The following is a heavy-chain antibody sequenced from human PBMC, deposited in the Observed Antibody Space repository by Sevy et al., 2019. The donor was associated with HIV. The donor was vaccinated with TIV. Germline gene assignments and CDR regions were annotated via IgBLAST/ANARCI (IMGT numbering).Heavy chain of an antibody. CDR1: TFSVTDNY. CDR3: ARDRYYDASGYYYYYYGLDV. V-gene: IGHV3-66*01. D-gene: IGHD3-22*01. J-gene: IGHJ6*02. CDR2: IYSGGST. Sequence: GGSLRLSCAASTFSVTDNYMNWVRQAPGKGLEWVSTIYSGGSTFYADSVKGRFTISRDNSKNTLYLQMNSLRAEDTAVYYCARDRYYDASGYYYYYYGLDVWGQGTTVTVSS.